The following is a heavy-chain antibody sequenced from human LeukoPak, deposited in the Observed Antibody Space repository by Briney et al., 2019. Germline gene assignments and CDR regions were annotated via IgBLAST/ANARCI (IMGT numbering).Heavy chain of an antibody. V-gene: IGHV4-59*01. Sequence: SETLSLTCTVSGGSISSYYWSWIRQPPGKGLEWIGYIYYSGSTNYNLSLKSRVTISVDTSRNQFSLKLSSVTAADTAVYYCARVTGYMIEDYFDYWGRGTLVTVSS. CDR1: GGSISSYY. D-gene: IGHD3-22*01. CDR2: IYYSGST. CDR3: ARVTGYMIEDYFDY. J-gene: IGHJ4*02.